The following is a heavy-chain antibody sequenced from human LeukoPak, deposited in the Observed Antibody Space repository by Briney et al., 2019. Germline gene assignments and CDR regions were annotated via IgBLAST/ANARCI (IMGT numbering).Heavy chain of an antibody. D-gene: IGHD3-3*01. CDR3: ARGLPKAVFGVVIED. CDR1: GYPFTSYN. Sequence: GASVKVSCKASGYPFTSYNVNWVRQATGQGLEWMGWMNTNSGNTGYSQNFQGGVTMTRDTSISTAYMELSSLMSEDTAVYYCARGLPKAVFGVVIEDWGQGTLVTVSS. CDR2: MNTNSGNT. J-gene: IGHJ1*01. V-gene: IGHV1-8*01.